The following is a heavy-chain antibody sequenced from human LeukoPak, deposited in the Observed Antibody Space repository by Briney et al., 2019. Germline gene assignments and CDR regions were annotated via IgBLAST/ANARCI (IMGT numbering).Heavy chain of an antibody. Sequence: GGSLRLSCAASGFTFSNYGMNWVRQAPGKGLEWVSGISPSGDITYYADSVKGRFTISRDNSKNTLYLQMNSLRAEDTAVYYCAKDSTLDCSGGSCYLDYWGQGTLVTVSS. D-gene: IGHD2-15*01. J-gene: IGHJ4*02. CDR3: AKDSTLDCSGGSCYLDY. CDR1: GFTFSNYG. V-gene: IGHV3-23*01. CDR2: ISPSGDIT.